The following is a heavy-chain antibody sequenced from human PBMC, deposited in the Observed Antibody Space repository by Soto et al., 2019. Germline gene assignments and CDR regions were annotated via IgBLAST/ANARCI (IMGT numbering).Heavy chain of an antibody. Sequence: SVKVSCKASGGTFSSYAISWVRQAPGQGLEWMGGIIPIFGTANYAQKFQGRVTITADESTSTAYMELSSLRSEDTAVYYCARDRYSYHNSMDVWGQGTTVTVSS. J-gene: IGHJ6*02. V-gene: IGHV1-69*13. D-gene: IGHD5-18*01. CDR2: IIPIFGTA. CDR3: ARDRYSYHNSMDV. CDR1: GGTFSSYA.